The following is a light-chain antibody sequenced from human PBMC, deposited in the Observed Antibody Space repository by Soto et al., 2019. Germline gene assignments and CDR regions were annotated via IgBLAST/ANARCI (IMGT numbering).Light chain of an antibody. CDR2: KAS. V-gene: IGKV1-5*03. CDR1: QSVSGW. CDR3: QHYNSYSEA. Sequence: DIQMTQSPSTLSASVGDRVTITCRASQSVSGWLAWYQQKPGKAPKLLIYKASILESGVPSRFSGSESGTEFTLAISSLQPDDFATYYCQHYNSYSEAFGQGTKVDIK. J-gene: IGKJ1*01.